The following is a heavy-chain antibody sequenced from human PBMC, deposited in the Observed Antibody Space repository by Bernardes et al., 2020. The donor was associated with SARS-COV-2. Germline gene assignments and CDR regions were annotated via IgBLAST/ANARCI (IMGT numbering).Heavy chain of an antibody. CDR3: ARVKTPAHSFSSGNGLLRS. D-gene: IGHD6-25*01. CDR1: GFTFSGSA. Sequence: GGSLRLSCAASGFTFSGSAMHWVRQASGKGLEWVGRIRSKANNYATSYAASLKGRFTISRDDSKNTAYLQMNSLRAEDTAVYYCARVKTPAHSFSSGNGLLRSWGQGTLVTVSS. V-gene: IGHV3-73*01. CDR2: IRSKANNYAT. J-gene: IGHJ5*02.